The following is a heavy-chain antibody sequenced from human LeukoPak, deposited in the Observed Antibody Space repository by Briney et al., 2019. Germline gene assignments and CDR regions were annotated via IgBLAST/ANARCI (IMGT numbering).Heavy chain of an antibody. CDR2: VCGNDGKT. CDR1: GFSFSTYA. CDR3: AKDTGGSCYSAIAY. V-gene: IGHV3-23*01. D-gene: IGHD2-15*01. Sequence: GGSLRLSCAASGFSFSTYAMSWVRQAPGKGLEWVSGVCGNDGKTYYADSVKGRFTISRDNSKNTLHLQMNSLRAEDTALYYCAKDTGGSCYSAIAYWGQGALVTVST. J-gene: IGHJ4*02.